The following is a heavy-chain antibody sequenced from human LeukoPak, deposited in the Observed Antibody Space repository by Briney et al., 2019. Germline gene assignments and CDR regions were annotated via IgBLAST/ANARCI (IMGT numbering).Heavy chain of an antibody. D-gene: IGHD3-9*01. J-gene: IGHJ4*02. CDR1: GFTFTSYW. CDR3: AKDLLRYFDWRLNLDY. Sequence: GSLRLSCAASGFTFTSYWMSWVRQAPGKGLEWIGEINHSGSTNYNPSLKSRVTISVDTSKNQFSLKLSSVTAADTAIYYCAKDLLRYFDWRLNLDYWGQGTLVTVSS. V-gene: IGHV4-34*01. CDR2: INHSGST.